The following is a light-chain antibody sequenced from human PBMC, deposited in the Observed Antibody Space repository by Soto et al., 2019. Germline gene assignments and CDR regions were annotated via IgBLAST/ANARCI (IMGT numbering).Light chain of an antibody. CDR3: QQYGSSPLT. V-gene: IGKV3-20*01. CDR1: QSVSSSY. J-gene: IGKJ4*01. CDR2: AAS. Sequence: EIVLMQCPGTLSLSPGARATLSCRASQSVSSSYLAWYQQRPGQAPRLLIYAASSRATGIPDRFSGSGSGTDFTLTISRLEPEDFAVYYCQQYGSSPLTFGGGTKVEIK.